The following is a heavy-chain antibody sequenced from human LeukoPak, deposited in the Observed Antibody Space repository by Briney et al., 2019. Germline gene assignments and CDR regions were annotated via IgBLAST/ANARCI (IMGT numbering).Heavy chain of an antibody. CDR3: SRGLDSRKLGY. J-gene: IGHJ4*02. CDR2: IHPSGML. Sequence: SETLSLTCTVSGASFNSDDQNWNCIRQSPGLGLEWLGSIHPSGMLYNNPSLESRVTMSRDTSKNQFSLNLNSVTAADTAVYFCSRGLDSRKLGYWGQGILVTVSS. CDR1: GASFNSDDQN. V-gene: IGHV4-31*03. D-gene: IGHD3-22*01.